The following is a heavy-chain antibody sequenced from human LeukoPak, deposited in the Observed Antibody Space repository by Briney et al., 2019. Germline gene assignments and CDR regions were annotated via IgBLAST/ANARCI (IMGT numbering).Heavy chain of an antibody. J-gene: IGHJ4*02. CDR1: GGSISSSSYY. V-gene: IGHV4-39*01. CDR2: IYYSGST. CDR3: ATVIYDILTGYYLQ. D-gene: IGHD3-9*01. Sequence: SETLSLTCTVSGGSISSSSYYWGWIRQPPGKGLEWIGSIYYSGSTYYNPSLKSRVTISVDTSKNQFSLKLSSVTAADTAVYYCATVIYDILTGYYLQWGQGTLVTVSS.